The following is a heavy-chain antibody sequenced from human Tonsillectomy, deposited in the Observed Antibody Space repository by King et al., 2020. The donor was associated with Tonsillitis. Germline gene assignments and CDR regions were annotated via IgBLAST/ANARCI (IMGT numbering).Heavy chain of an antibody. CDR2: IRYDGSNK. CDR3: AKVAWVRYYFDY. J-gene: IGHJ4*02. D-gene: IGHD5-12*01. Sequence: VQLVESGGGVVQPGGSLRLSCAASGFTFSSYGMHWVRQAPGKGLEWVAFIRYDGSNKYYADSVKGRFTISRDNSKNTLYLQMNSLRAEDTAVYYCAKVAWVRYYFDYWGQGTLVTVSS. CDR1: GFTFSSYG. V-gene: IGHV3-30*02.